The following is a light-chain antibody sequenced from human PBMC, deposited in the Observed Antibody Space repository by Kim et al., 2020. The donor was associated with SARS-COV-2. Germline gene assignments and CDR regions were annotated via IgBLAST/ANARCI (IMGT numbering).Light chain of an antibody. J-gene: IGLJ1*01. CDR1: VLAKKY. CDR2: KDS. CDR3: YSAADNKGV. V-gene: IGLV3-27*01. Sequence: SVSPGQPARITCSGDVLAKKYARWFQQKPGQAPVLVIYKDSERPSGIPERFSGSSSGTTVTLTISGAQVEDEADYYCYSAADNKGVFGTGTKVTVL.